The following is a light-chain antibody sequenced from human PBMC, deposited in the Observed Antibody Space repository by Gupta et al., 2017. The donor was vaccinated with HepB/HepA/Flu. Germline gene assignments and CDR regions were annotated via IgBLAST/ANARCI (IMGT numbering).Light chain of an antibody. CDR2: NTN. CDR1: SESISISNY. V-gene: IGLV8-61*01. J-gene: IGLJ3*02. CDR3: ALYMGRGISV. Sequence: QTVVTQEPSLSVSPEGGVTHTYCFRSESISISNYPRWYQQTPGQAPRTLIYNTNTRSSGVPDRFSGSILGNRAALTITGAQAEDESDYYCALYMGRGISVFGGGTKLTVL.